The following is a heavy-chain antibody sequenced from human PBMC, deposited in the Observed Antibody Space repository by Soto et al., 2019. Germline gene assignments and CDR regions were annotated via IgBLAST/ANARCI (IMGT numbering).Heavy chain of an antibody. CDR3: VVAAQPYYFDY. V-gene: IGHV1-18*01. D-gene: IGHD2-15*01. J-gene: IGHJ4*02. CDR2: INAYNGNT. CDR1: GYTFTNYA. Sequence: ASVKVSCKASGYTFTNYAISWVRQAPGQGLEWMGWINAYNGNTNYAQKLQGRVTMTTDTSTSTAYMELRSLRSDDTAVYYCVVAAQPYYFDYWGQGTLVTVSS.